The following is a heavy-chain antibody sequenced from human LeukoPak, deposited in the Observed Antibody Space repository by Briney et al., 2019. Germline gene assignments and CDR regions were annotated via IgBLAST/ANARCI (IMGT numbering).Heavy chain of an antibody. CDR1: GGTFSSYT. CDR2: IIPILGIA. V-gene: IGHV1-69*02. J-gene: IGHJ4*02. Sequence: SVNVSCKASGGTFSSYTISWVRQAPGQGREWMGRIIPILGIANYAQKFQGRVTITADKSTSTAYMELSSLRSEDTAVYYCAVAGHGRFDYWGQGTLVTVSS. CDR3: AVAGHGRFDY. D-gene: IGHD6-19*01.